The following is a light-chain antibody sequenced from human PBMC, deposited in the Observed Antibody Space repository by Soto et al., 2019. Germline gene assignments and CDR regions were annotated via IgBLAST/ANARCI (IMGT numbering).Light chain of an antibody. CDR3: QQYSNWPPIT. V-gene: IGKV3-15*01. J-gene: IGKJ5*01. Sequence: ETVMTQSPCTLSVSLGERATLSCRASQSVSIHLAWYQQKPGQAPRLLIYDTSTRATGIPARFSGSGSGTEFTLTISSLQSEDFAVYYCQQYSNWPPITFGQGTRLEI. CDR1: QSVSIH. CDR2: DTS.